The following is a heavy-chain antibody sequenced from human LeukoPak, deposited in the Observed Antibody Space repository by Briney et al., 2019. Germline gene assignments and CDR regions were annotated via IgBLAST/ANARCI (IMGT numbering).Heavy chain of an antibody. Sequence: PGGSLRPSCAASGFTFSSYAMHWVRQAPGKGLEWVAVISYDGSNKYYADSVKGRFTISRDNSKNTLYLQMNSLRAEDTAVYYCARVSSTFYWGQGTLVTVSS. CDR2: ISYDGSNK. CDR1: GFTFSSYA. J-gene: IGHJ4*02. V-gene: IGHV3-30-3*01. CDR3: ARVSSTFY. D-gene: IGHD6-6*01.